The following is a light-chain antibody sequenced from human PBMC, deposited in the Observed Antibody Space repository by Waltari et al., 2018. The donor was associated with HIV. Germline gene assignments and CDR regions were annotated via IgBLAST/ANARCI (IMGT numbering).Light chain of an antibody. Sequence: QYALTQPPSVSGAPGQSVTISCSGHSFNIAARFDVHWYHRAPGAAPKLPISGPTNRPSGVPDRFSGSTSGASASLTISELQTEDEGDYFCQSYDNSPSAWVFGTGTTLTVL. J-gene: IGLJ3*02. CDR2: GPT. V-gene: IGLV1-40*01. CDR3: QSYDNSPSAWV. CDR1: SFNIAARFD.